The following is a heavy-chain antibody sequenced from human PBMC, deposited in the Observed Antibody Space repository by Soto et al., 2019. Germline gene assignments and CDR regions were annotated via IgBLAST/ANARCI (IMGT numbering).Heavy chain of an antibody. CDR1: GGIFRSFA. J-gene: IGHJ4*02. Sequence: QVQLVQSGAEVKKPGSSVKVSCKASGGIFRSFAISWVRQAPGQGLEWMGGVIPIFGYTNYAQKFQGRVTIIADESTSTAYMELSNLRSDDTAVYYCAREREAGQPYFDYWGQGTLVTVSS. CDR2: VIPIFGYT. V-gene: IGHV1-69*01. CDR3: AREREAGQPYFDY. D-gene: IGHD6-19*01.